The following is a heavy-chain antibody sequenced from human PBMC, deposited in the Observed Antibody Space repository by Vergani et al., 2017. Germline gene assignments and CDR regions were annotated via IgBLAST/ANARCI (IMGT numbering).Heavy chain of an antibody. CDR2: ISTNGDYT. V-gene: IGHV3-23*01. CDR3: AKGGWNYWFDS. CDR1: GFSFTTYA. Sequence: EVQLLESGGDLVQPGGCLRLSCAASGFSFTTYAMSWVRQAPGKGLEWVSTISTNGDYTRYGDSVKGRFTISRDNSKSTLYLQMNSRRAEDTAIYYCAKGGWNYWFDSWVQGTLVIVS. D-gene: IGHD1-1*01. J-gene: IGHJ5*01.